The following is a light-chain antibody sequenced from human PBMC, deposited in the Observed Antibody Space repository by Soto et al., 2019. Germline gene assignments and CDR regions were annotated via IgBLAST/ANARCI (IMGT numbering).Light chain of an antibody. CDR1: QSLLHSNGYNY. Sequence: DIVMTPSPLSLPVTPGEPASISCRSSQSLLHSNGYNYLDWYLQKPGQSPQLLIYLGSNRASGVPDRFSGSGSGIDFTLKISRVEAEDVGVYYCMQALQTPATFGQGPKVEI. CDR3: MQALQTPAT. CDR2: LGS. V-gene: IGKV2-28*01. J-gene: IGKJ1*01.